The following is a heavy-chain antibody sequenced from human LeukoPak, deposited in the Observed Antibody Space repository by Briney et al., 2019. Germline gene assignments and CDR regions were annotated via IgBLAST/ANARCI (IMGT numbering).Heavy chain of an antibody. D-gene: IGHD4/OR15-4a*01. J-gene: IGHJ4*02. Sequence: ASVKVSCKASVYTFTSYDINWVRQATGQGVEGMGWMNPNSGNTGYAQKFQGRVTMTRNTSSSTAYMELSSLRSEDTAVYYCARAPSARRDYGTFDYWGQGTLVTVSS. CDR1: VYTFTSYD. CDR3: ARAPSARRDYGTFDY. CDR2: MNPNSGNT. V-gene: IGHV1-8*01.